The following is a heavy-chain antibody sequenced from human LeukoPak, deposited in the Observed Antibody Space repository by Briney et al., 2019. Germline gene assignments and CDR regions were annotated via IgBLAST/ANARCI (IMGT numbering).Heavy chain of an antibody. D-gene: IGHD6-13*01. Sequence: GGSLRLSCAASGFTFSSYGMHWVRQAPGKGLEWVAVIWYDGSNKYYADSVKGRFTISRDNSKNTLYLQMNSLRAEDTAVYYCARDHGAGTGGYFDYWGQGTLVTVSS. V-gene: IGHV3-33*01. CDR1: GFTFSSYG. CDR2: IWYDGSNK. J-gene: IGHJ4*02. CDR3: ARDHGAGTGGYFDY.